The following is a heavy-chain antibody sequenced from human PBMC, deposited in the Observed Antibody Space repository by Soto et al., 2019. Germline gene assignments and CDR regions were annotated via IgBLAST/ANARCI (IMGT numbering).Heavy chain of an antibody. CDR1: GFTFGSYA. J-gene: IGHJ4*02. Sequence: GGSLRLSCAVSGFTFGSYAMHWVRQAPGKGLEWVAVISYDGSNKYYADSVKGRFTISRDNSKNTLYLQMNSLRAEDTAVYYCARDPDSSGYYVFDYWGQGTLVTVSS. D-gene: IGHD3-22*01. CDR3: ARDPDSSGYYVFDY. V-gene: IGHV3-30-3*01. CDR2: ISYDGSNK.